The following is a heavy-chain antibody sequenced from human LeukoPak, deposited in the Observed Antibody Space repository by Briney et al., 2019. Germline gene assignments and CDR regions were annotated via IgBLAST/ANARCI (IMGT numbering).Heavy chain of an antibody. Sequence: GASVKVSCKASGYTFTSYAMNWVRQAPGQGLEWMGWINTNTGNPTYAQGFTGRFVFSLDTSVSTAYLQISSLKAEDTAVYYCARDRVYGYSYGRPTFDYWGQGTLVTVSS. V-gene: IGHV7-4-1*02. D-gene: IGHD5-18*01. J-gene: IGHJ4*02. CDR2: INTNTGNP. CDR1: GYTFTSYA. CDR3: ARDRVYGYSYGRPTFDY.